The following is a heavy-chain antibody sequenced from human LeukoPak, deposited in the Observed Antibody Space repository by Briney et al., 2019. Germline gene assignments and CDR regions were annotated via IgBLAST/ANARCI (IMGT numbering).Heavy chain of an antibody. CDR3: AREGVATIGAGGYYYYGMDV. V-gene: IGHV1-2*02. D-gene: IGHD5-12*01. CDR1: GYTLRGYD. CDR2: INPNSGGT. Sequence: GASVKVSCEAPGYTLRGYDMHWVRQAPGQGLEWMGWINPNSGGTNYAQKFQGRVTMTRDTSISTAYMELSRLRSDDTAVYYCAREGVATIGAGGYYYYGMDVWGQGTTVTVSS. J-gene: IGHJ6*02.